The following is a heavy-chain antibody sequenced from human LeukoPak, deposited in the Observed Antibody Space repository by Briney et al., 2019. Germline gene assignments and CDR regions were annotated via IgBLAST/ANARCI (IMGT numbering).Heavy chain of an antibody. Sequence: SETLSLTCAVYGGSFSGYYWSWIRQPPGKGLEWIGEIKHSGSSNYKHSLKSRVTMSVDTSKNQFSLKLSSVTAADTAVYYCARDPQFVAARFNWFDPWGQGTLVTVPS. CDR3: ARDPQFVAARFNWFDP. CDR1: GGSFSGYY. J-gene: IGHJ5*02. CDR2: IKHSGSS. D-gene: IGHD5-18*01. V-gene: IGHV4-34*01.